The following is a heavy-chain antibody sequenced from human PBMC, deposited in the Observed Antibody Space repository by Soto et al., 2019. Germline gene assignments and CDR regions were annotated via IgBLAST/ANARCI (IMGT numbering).Heavy chain of an antibody. CDR2: ISFDGSNR. V-gene: IGHV3-30*18. J-gene: IGHJ4*02. Sequence: PGGSLRLSCAASGFTFSNYAMHWVRQAPGKGLEWVAIISFDGSNRFYRDSVKGRFTISRDNSKNTLYLEMSSLRVEDTAVYFCAKDLSYCSGGSCYQHDGSDNWGQGTLVTVSS. CDR1: GFTFSNYA. CDR3: AKDLSYCSGGSCYQHDGSDN. D-gene: IGHD2-15*01.